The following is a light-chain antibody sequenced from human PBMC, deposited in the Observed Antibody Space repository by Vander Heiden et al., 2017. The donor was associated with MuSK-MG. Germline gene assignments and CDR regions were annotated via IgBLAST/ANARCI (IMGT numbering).Light chain of an antibody. CDR1: SNHVGGSNS. CDR2: EGS. V-gene: IGLV2-14*01. CDR3: RSYKKTSLGVV. J-gene: IGLJ2*01. Sequence: QSALTQPPSASGPPGQSITISRSGTSNHVGGSNSVSCYPPPPGEVPKLSSVEGSNRPSGVSDRFACSKAGKKGYLILSGLQAEDEAEYYGRSYKKTSLGVVFGGGTKLTVL.